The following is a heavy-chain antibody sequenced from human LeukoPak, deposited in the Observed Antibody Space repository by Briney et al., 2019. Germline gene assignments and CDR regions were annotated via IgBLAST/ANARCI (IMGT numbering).Heavy chain of an antibody. J-gene: IGHJ4*02. CDR1: GFTFSSHW. V-gene: IGHV3-7*04. CDR2: LKEDGSEK. Sequence: GGSLRLSCAASGFTFSSHWMTWVRQAPGKGLEWVANLKEDGSEKYYVDSVKGRFTISRDNAKNSLYLQMYSLRGDDTAVYYCARGVYYFDYWGQGTLVTVSS. CDR3: ARGVYYFDY.